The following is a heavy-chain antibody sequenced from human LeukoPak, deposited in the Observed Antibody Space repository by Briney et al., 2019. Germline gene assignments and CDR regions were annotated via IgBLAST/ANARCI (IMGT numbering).Heavy chain of an antibody. CDR3: ARARDCSSTSCSPGYYFDY. D-gene: IGHD2-2*01. CDR1: GVSISSYY. CDR2: IYTSGST. V-gene: IGHV4-4*07. J-gene: IGHJ4*02. Sequence: PSETLSLTCTVSGVSISSYYWSWIRQPAGKGLEWIGRIYTSGSTNYNPSLKSRVTMSIDTSRNQFSLKLSSVTAADTAVYYCARARDCSSTSCSPGYYFDYWGQGTLVTVSS.